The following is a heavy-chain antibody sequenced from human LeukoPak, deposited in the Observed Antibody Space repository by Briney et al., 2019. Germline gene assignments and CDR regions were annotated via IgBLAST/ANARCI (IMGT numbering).Heavy chain of an antibody. Sequence: GASVKVSCKASGYTFTNYGISWVRQAPGQGLEWMRWISAYNGNTNYAQKLQGRVTMTTDTSTSTAYMELRSLRSDDTAVYYCARDGPVYDSSGYPLDYWGQGTLVTVSS. J-gene: IGHJ4*02. CDR3: ARDGPVYDSSGYPLDY. CDR2: ISAYNGNT. CDR1: GYTFTNYG. D-gene: IGHD3-22*01. V-gene: IGHV1-18*01.